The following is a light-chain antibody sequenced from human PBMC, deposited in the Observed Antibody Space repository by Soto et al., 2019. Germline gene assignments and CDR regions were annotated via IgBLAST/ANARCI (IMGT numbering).Light chain of an antibody. J-gene: IGKJ1*01. CDR1: QSVSTNY. CDR2: DAS. CDR3: QQYGSSTWT. Sequence: EIVLTQSPATLSLSPGERATLSCRASQSVSTNYLARYQQKPGQAPRLLIYDASNRATGIPDRFSGSGSGTDFTLTISRLEPEDFAVYYCQQYGSSTWTFGQGTKVDIK. V-gene: IGKV3-20*01.